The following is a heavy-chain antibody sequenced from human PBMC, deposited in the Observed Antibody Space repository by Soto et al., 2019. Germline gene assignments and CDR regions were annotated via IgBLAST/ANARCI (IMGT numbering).Heavy chain of an antibody. D-gene: IGHD6-19*01. J-gene: IGHJ4*02. CDR3: ARARGVADTWGHFDY. V-gene: IGHV3-21*01. Sequence: GGSLRLSCAASGFTFSSYSMNWVRQAPGKGLEWVSSISSSSSYIYYADSVKGRFTISRDNAKNSLYLQMNSLRAEDTAVYYCARARGVADTWGHFDYWGQGTLVTVSS. CDR2: ISSSSSYI. CDR1: GFTFSSYS.